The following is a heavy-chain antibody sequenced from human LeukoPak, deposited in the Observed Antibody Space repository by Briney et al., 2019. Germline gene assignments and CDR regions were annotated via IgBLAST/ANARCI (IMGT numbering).Heavy chain of an antibody. D-gene: IGHD3-10*01. CDR1: GFTFSDYY. CDR2: ISSSRSTI. J-gene: IGHJ4*02. CDR3: VKVAKYYYGSETYYFFEH. Sequence: PGGSLRLSCAASGFTFSDYYMSWIRQAPGKGLEWVSYISSSRSTIYYADSVKGRFTISRDNAKNSLYLQMNSLRVEDTGIYYCVKVAKYYYGSETYYFFEHWGQGTPVTASS. V-gene: IGHV3-11*04.